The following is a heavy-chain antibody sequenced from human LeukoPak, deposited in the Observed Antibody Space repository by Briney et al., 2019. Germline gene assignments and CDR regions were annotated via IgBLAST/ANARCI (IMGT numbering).Heavy chain of an antibody. CDR3: ARDAGNSGYGCDL. V-gene: IGHV3-48*01. CDR1: GFTFSQDS. Sequence: GGSLRLSCAASGFTFSQDSINWVRQAPGKGLEWVSHLRYTGETFYADSVKGRFTISRDNVRNSLYLQMNSLRAEDTAMYYCARDAGNSGYGCDLWGQGTLVTVSS. J-gene: IGHJ5*02. D-gene: IGHD5-12*01. CDR2: LRYTGET.